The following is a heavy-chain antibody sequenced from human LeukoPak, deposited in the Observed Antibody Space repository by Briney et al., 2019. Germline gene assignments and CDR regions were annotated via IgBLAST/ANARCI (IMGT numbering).Heavy chain of an antibody. V-gene: IGHV1-8*01. D-gene: IGHD1-26*01. CDR3: ARGGSFYYYYYYMDV. J-gene: IGHJ6*03. CDR2: MNPNSGNT. CDR1: GYTSTSYD. Sequence: GASVKVSCKASGYTSTSYDINWVRQATGQGLEWMGWMNPNSGNTGYAQKFQGRVTMTRNTSISTAYMELSSLGSEDTAVYYCARGGSFYYYYYYMDVWGKGTTVTISS.